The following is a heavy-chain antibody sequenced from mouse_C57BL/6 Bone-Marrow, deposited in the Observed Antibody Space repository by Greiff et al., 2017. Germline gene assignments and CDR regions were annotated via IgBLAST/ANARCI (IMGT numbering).Heavy chain of an antibody. V-gene: IGHV1-72*01. CDR3: ARETVPARYWYFDV. CDR1: GYTFTSYW. CDR2: IDPNSGGT. D-gene: IGHD1-1*01. Sequence: VQLQQPGAELVKPGASVKLSCKASGYTFTSYWMHWVKQRPGRGLEWIGRIDPNSGGTKYNEKFKSKATLTVDKTSSTAYMQLSSLTSEDSAFSYCARETVPARYWYFDVWGTGTTVTVSS. J-gene: IGHJ1*03.